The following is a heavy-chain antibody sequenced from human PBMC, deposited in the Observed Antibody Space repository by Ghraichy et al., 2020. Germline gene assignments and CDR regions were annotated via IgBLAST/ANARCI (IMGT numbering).Heavy chain of an antibody. D-gene: IGHD2-2*01. V-gene: IGHV3-23*01. CDR3: AKGSDTSWYYFDY. CDR2: ISSSGGST. CDR1: GFTFSNCA. J-gene: IGHJ4*02. Sequence: GGSLRLSCAASGFTFSNCAMIWVRQAPGKGPECVSVISSSGGSTYYADSVKGRFTISRDNSKNTLYLQMNSLRAEDTAVYYCAKGSDTSWYYFDYWGQGTLVTVSS.